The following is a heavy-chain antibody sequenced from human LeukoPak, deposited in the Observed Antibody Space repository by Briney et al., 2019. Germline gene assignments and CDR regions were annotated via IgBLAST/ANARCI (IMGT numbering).Heavy chain of an antibody. J-gene: IGHJ5*02. CDR3: VKASSSSPQYNWFDA. CDR2: VSGTGGRT. D-gene: IGHD6-6*01. Sequence: GGSLRPSCAASGFTFSTYAMSWVRQAPGKGLEWVSVVSGTGGRTYYADSVKGRFTISRDNSKNTLYLQMNSLRAEDTALYYCVKASSSSPQYNWFDAWGQGTLVTVSS. V-gene: IGHV3-23*01. CDR1: GFTFSTYA.